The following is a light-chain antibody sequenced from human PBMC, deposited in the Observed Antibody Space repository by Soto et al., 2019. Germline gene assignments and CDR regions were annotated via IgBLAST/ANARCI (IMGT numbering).Light chain of an antibody. J-gene: IGKJ1*01. CDR3: QQYGSSSWT. V-gene: IGKV3-20*01. CDR2: GAS. CDR1: QSVSSIY. Sequence: EIVLTQSPGTLSLSPGERATLSGRASQSVSSIYLAWYQHKPGQAPRLLIYGASSRATGIPDRFSGSGSGTDFTLTISRLEPADFAVYYCQQYGSSSWTFGRGTTVEIK.